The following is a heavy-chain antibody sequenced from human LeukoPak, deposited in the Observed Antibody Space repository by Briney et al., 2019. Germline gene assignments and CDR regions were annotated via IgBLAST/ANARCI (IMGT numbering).Heavy chain of an antibody. Sequence: SETLSLTCTVSGGSISSDNYYWGWIRQPPGKGLEWIGSIYYSGTTYYNPSLKSRVTISVDTSKNQFSLRLSSVTAADTAVYYCARGEYYGSGRIDYWGQGTLVTVSS. CDR3: ARGEYYGSGRIDY. CDR1: GGSISSDNYY. V-gene: IGHV4-39*07. D-gene: IGHD3-10*01. CDR2: IYYSGTT. J-gene: IGHJ4*02.